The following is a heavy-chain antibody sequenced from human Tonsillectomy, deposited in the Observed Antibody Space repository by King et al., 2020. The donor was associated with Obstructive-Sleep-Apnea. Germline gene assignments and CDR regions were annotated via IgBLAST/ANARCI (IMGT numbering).Heavy chain of an antibody. CDR1: GFTFDDYA. Sequence: VQLVESGGGLVQPGRSLRLSCAASGFTFDDYAMHWFRQAPGKGLEWVSGISWNSGSIGYAEYVKGRFTISRDTAKNSLYLQMNSLRAEDTALYYCAKEAHYYDSSGYYGYYYYGMDVWGQGTTVTVSS. D-gene: IGHD3-22*01. CDR2: ISWNSGSI. V-gene: IGHV3-9*01. CDR3: AKEAHYYDSSGYYGYYYYGMDV. J-gene: IGHJ6*02.